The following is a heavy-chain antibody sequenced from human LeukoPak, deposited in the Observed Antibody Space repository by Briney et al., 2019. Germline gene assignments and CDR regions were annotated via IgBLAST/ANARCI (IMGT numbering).Heavy chain of an antibody. CDR3: ARHYDYVWGSYRYENWFDP. CDR1: GGSISSSSYY. V-gene: IGHV4-39*01. CDR2: IYYSGST. D-gene: IGHD3-16*02. J-gene: IGHJ5*02. Sequence: PSGTLSLTCTVSGGSISSSSYYWGWIRQPPGKGLEWIGSIYYSGSTYYNPSLKSRVTISVDTSKNQFSLKLSSVTAADTAVYYCARHYDYVWGSYRYENWFDPWGQGTLVTVSS.